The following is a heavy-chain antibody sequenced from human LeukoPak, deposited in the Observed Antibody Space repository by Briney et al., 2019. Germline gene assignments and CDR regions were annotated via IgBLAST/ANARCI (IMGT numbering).Heavy chain of an antibody. D-gene: IGHD6-13*01. V-gene: IGHV1-8*01. Sequence: GASVKVSCKASGYTFTSYDINWVREATGQGLEWMGWMNPNSGNTGYAQKFQGRVTMTRNTSISTAYMELGSLRSEDTAVYYCAGSIAAAGFDPWGQGTLVTVSS. J-gene: IGHJ5*02. CDR3: AGSIAAAGFDP. CDR2: MNPNSGNT. CDR1: GYTFTSYD.